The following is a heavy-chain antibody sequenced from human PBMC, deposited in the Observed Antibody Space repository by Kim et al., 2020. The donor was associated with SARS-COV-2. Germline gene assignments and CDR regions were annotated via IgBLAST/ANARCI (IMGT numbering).Heavy chain of an antibody. CDR3: AKDPGLGYCSSTSCRHAATPFDY. CDR1: GFTFSSYG. V-gene: IGHV3-30*18. CDR2: ISYDGSNK. Sequence: GGSLRLSCAASGFTFSSYGMHWVRQAPGKGLEWVAVISYDGSNKYYADSVKGRFTISRDNSKNTLYLQMNSLRAEDTAVYYCAKDPGLGYCSSTSCRHAATPFDYWGQGTLVTVSS. J-gene: IGHJ4*02. D-gene: IGHD2-2*01.